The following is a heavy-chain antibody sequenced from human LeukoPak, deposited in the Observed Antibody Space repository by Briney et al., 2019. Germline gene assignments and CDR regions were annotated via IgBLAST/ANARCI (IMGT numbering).Heavy chain of an antibody. CDR1: GGSINSHF. CDR3: ARQSHRIGNPDFDY. V-gene: IGHV4-59*08. CDR2: IHYSGNT. D-gene: IGHD1-14*01. J-gene: IGHJ4*02. Sequence: SETLSLTCTASGGSINSHFWSWIRQPTGKGLEWIGYIHYSGNTNYNPSLKSRVTISVDTSKNQFSLKLSSVTAADTAVYYCARQSHRIGNPDFDYWGQGTLVTVSS.